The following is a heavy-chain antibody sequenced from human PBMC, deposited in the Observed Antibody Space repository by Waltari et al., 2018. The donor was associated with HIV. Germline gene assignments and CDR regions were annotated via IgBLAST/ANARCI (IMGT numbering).Heavy chain of an antibody. V-gene: IGHV4-39*07. D-gene: IGHD5-18*01. Sequence: QLQLQESGPGLVKPSETLSLTCTVSGGSISSSSYYWGWIRQPPGKGLEWIGSIYYSGSTYYNPSLKSRVTISVDTSKNQFSLKLSSVTAADTAVYYCARYLEEWDVDTAIAPYFDYWGQGTLVTVSS. CDR3: ARYLEEWDVDTAIAPYFDY. CDR1: GGSISSSSYY. CDR2: IYYSGST. J-gene: IGHJ4*02.